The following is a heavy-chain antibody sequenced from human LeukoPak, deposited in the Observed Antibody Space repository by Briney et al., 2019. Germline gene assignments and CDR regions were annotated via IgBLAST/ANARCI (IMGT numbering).Heavy chain of an antibody. CDR2: MNPNSGNT. Sequence: ASVKVSCKASGYTFTSYDINWVRQATGQGLEWMGWMNPNSGNTGYAQKFQGRVTMTRNTSISTAYMELSSLRSEDTAVYYCARQSYDYVWGSYRYDYWGQGTLVTVSS. V-gene: IGHV1-8*01. CDR1: GYTFTSYD. CDR3: ARQSYDYVWGSYRYDY. J-gene: IGHJ4*02. D-gene: IGHD3-16*02.